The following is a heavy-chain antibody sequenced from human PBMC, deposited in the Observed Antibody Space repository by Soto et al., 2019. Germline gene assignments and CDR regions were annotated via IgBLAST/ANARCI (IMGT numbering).Heavy chain of an antibody. CDR2: FYHAGSP. Sequence: QLQESGPGLVKPSGTLSLNCAVSGGSITSSSWWTWVRQFPRKGLEWIGEFYHAGSPNYNPSFESRVTFLEVRSKNFFSLMLTSVTAADTAMYYCARGSSFRGDFDVWGQGIMVTVSS. J-gene: IGHJ3*01. V-gene: IGHV4-4*02. D-gene: IGHD2-21*01. CDR1: GGSITSSSW. CDR3: ARGSSFRGDFDV.